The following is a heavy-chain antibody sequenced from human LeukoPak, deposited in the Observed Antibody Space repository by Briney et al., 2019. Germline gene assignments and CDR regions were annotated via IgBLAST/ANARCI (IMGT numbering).Heavy chain of an antibody. J-gene: IGHJ4*02. D-gene: IGHD2-8*01. V-gene: IGHV4-34*01. CDR1: GGSFSGYF. CDR3: ARVGDIVLMADY. CDR2: INHSGST. Sequence: SETLSLTCAVYGGSFSGYFWSWIRHPPEERRGWIGEINHSGSTDYNPSLKSRVTISVDTSKNQFSLKLSSVTAADTAVYYCARVGDIVLMADYWGQGTLVTVSS.